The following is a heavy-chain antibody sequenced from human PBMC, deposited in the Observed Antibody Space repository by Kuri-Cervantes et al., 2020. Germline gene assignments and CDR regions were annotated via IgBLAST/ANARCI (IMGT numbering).Heavy chain of an antibody. Sequence: GGSLRLSCAASGFTFSSYWIHWVRQAPGKGLMWVSRINSDGSSTSYADSVKGRFTISRDNAKNTLYLQMKSLRAEDTAVYYCARERRAGTPGWFDPWGQGTLVTVSS. V-gene: IGHV3-74*01. CDR3: ARERRAGTPGWFDP. D-gene: IGHD6-19*01. CDR1: GFTFSSYW. CDR2: INSDGSST. J-gene: IGHJ5*02.